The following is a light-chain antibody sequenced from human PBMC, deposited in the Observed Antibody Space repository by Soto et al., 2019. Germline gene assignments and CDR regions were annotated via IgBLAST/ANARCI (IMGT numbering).Light chain of an antibody. V-gene: IGKV3-15*01. CDR2: GAS. Sequence: EIVMTQSPATLSVSPGETATLSCRASQSVINNVAWYQQKPGQAPRLLILGASTRATGIPARFSGSGSGTEFTLSISSLQSEDFAVYYCKQYKEWPPFTFGQGTKVDI. CDR3: KQYKEWPPFT. CDR1: QSVINN. J-gene: IGKJ1*01.